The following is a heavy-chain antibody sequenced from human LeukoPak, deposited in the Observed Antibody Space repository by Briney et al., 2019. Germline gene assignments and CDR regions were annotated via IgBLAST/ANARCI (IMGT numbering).Heavy chain of an antibody. J-gene: IGHJ5*02. D-gene: IGHD3-10*01. V-gene: IGHV4-34*01. CDR3: ARGCPLLLWFGELRGDWFDP. CDR2: INHSGST. CDR1: GGSFSGYY. Sequence: WETLSLTCAVYGGSFSGYYWSWIRQPPGKGLEWIGEINHSGSTNYNPSLKSRVTISVDTSKNQFSLKLSSVTAADTAVYYCARGCPLLLWFGELRGDWFDPWGQGTLVTVSS.